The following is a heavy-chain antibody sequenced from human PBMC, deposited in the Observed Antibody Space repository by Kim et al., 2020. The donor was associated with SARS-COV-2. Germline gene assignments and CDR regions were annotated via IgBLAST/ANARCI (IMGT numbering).Heavy chain of an antibody. Sequence: GGSLRLSCAASGFDFSNFGRHWVRQAPGKGLEWVAVISYDGSNKNYVDSVKGRFTISRDNSKNTLYLQMNSLRAEYTALYYFSKPKYIGSYYFYFFGQGTLVPLSS. D-gene: IGHD1-26*01. V-gene: IGHV3-30*18. J-gene: IGHJ4*02. CDR3: SKPKYIGSYYFYF. CDR2: ISYDGSNK. CDR1: GFDFSNFG.